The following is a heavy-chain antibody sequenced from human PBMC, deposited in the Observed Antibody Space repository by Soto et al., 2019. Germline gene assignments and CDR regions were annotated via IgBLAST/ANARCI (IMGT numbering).Heavy chain of an antibody. CDR3: ARDRSHLGYCSGGSCYGTYYFDY. V-gene: IGHV3-21*01. Sequence: PGGSLRLSCAASGFTFSSYSMNWVRQAPGKGLEWVSSISSSSSYIYYADSVKGRFTISRDNAKNSLYLQMNSLRAEDTAVYYCARDRSHLGYCSGGSCYGTYYFDYWGQGTLVTVSS. D-gene: IGHD2-15*01. J-gene: IGHJ4*02. CDR2: ISSSSSYI. CDR1: GFTFSSYS.